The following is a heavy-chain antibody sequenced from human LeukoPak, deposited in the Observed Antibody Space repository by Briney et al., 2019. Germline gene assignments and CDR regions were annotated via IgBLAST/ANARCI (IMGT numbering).Heavy chain of an antibody. Sequence: SETLSLTCAVYGGSFSGYNWIWIRQPPGKGLEWLGEINRSGNTNYNPSLTSRVAISADTSKNQFSLKLSSVTAADTAVYYCARGNRKRITMMILDYWGQGTLVTVSS. CDR1: GGSFSGYN. CDR3: ARGNRKRITMMILDY. D-gene: IGHD3-22*01. J-gene: IGHJ4*02. CDR2: INRSGNT. V-gene: IGHV4-34*01.